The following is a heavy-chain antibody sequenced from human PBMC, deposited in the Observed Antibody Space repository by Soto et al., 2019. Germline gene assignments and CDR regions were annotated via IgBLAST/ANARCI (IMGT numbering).Heavy chain of an antibody. V-gene: IGHV1-2*04. Sequence: ASVKVSCKASGYTFTGYYMHWVRQAPGEGLEWMGWINPNSGGTNYAQKFQGWVTMTRDTSISTAYMELSRLRSDDTAVYYCARERIAAAADYYYGMDDWGQGTTVTVSS. D-gene: IGHD6-13*01. CDR3: ARERIAAAADYYYGMDD. CDR1: GYTFTGYY. J-gene: IGHJ6*02. CDR2: INPNSGGT.